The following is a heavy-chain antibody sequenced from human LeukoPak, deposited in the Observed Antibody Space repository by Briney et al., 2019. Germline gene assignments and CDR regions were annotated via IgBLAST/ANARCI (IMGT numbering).Heavy chain of an antibody. CDR1: GGTFSSYA. CDR2: IIPIFGTA. Sequence: GASVKVSCKASGGTFSSYAISWVRQAPGQGLEWMGGIIPIFGTANYAQKFQGRVMITPDESTSTAYMELSSLRSEDMAVYYWARSGYCSSTSCYFYFDYWGQGTLVTVSS. CDR3: ARSGYCSSTSCYFYFDY. V-gene: IGHV1-69*13. D-gene: IGHD2-2*01. J-gene: IGHJ4*02.